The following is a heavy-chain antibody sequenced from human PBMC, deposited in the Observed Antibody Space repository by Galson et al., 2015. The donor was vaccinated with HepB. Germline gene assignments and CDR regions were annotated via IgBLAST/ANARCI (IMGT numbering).Heavy chain of an antibody. J-gene: IGHJ4*02. V-gene: IGHV3-74*01. CDR3: VRDPYSSSAY. CDR1: GFTFSTYW. D-gene: IGHD3-22*01. CDR2: INSDGTSL. Sequence: SLRLSCAASGFTFSTYWMRWVRQAPGKGLVWVSRINSDGTSLSYADFVKGRFTISRDNAKNTLFLQMDSLRAEDTAVYYCVRDPYSSSAYWGQGTLVTVSS.